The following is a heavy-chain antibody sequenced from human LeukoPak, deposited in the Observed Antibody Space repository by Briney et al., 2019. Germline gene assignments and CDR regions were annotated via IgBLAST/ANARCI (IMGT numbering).Heavy chain of an antibody. J-gene: IGHJ3*02. Sequence: SETLSLTCTVSGGSISSNYWSWIRQPPGKGLEWIGFIYYSGSTNYNPSLKSRVTLSVDTSKNHFSLKLNSLTAADTAVYYCARLLDYDTSGYPDTFDIWGQGTMVTVSS. CDR3: ARLLDYDTSGYPDTFDI. V-gene: IGHV4-59*01. CDR1: GGSISSNY. CDR2: IYYSGST. D-gene: IGHD3-22*01.